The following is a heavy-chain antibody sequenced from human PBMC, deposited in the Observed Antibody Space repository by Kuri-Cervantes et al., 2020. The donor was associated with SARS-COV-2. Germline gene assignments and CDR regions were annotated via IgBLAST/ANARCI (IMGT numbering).Heavy chain of an antibody. Sequence: SVKVSCKASGGTFSTAIISWVRQGPGQGLAWMGGIMPALGMPNYAQKFRGRVTITADTSTATAYLELSGLKAEDTALYYCASDGVSGSLSLDFWGQGILVTVSS. V-gene: IGHV1-69*10. CDR3: ASDGVSGSLSLDF. J-gene: IGHJ4*02. D-gene: IGHD6-19*01. CDR2: IMPALGMP. CDR1: GGTFSTAI.